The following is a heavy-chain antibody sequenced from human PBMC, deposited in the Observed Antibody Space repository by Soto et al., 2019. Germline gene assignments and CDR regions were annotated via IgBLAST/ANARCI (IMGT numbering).Heavy chain of an antibody. Sequence: QVQLVQSGAEVKKPGASVKVSYKASGYTFTSYDINWVRQATGQGLEWMGWMNPNSGNTGYAQKFQSRVTMTRITSISTAYMELSSLRSEDTAVYYCASGTVGLLWFGERYGMDVWGQGTTVTVSS. D-gene: IGHD3-10*01. CDR3: ASGTVGLLWFGERYGMDV. CDR1: GYTFTSYD. CDR2: MNPNSGNT. J-gene: IGHJ6*02. V-gene: IGHV1-8*01.